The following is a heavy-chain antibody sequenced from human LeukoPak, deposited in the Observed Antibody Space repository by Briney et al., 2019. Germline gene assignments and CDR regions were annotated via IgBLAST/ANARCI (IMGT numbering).Heavy chain of an antibody. CDR1: GFTFSIYT. J-gene: IGHJ4*02. CDR3: ASFGSVIDY. D-gene: IGHD3-10*01. V-gene: IGHV3-21*06. CDR2: ISTDSNTI. Sequence: GGSLRLSCAASGFTFSIYTMYWVRQAPGKGLEWVSSISTDSNTINYADSMKGRFTISRDNAKNSLYLQMNSLRAEDTAAYYCASFGSVIDYWGQGTQVTVSS.